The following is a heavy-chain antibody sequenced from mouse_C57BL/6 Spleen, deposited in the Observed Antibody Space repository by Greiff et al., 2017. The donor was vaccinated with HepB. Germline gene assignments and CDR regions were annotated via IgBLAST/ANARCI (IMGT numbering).Heavy chain of an antibody. CDR2: ISSGGSYT. V-gene: IGHV5-6*01. J-gene: IGHJ4*01. Sequence: EVQLVESGGDLVKPGGSLKLSCAASGFTFSSYGMSWVRQTPDKRLEWVATISSGGSYTYYPDSVKGRFTISRDNAKNTLYLQMSSLKSEDTAMYYCARHNGSSLAMDYWGQGTSVTVSS. CDR1: GFTFSSYG. CDR3: ARHNGSSLAMDY. D-gene: IGHD1-1*01.